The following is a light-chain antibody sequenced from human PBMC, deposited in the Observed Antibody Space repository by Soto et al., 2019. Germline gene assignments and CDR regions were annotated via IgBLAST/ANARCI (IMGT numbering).Light chain of an antibody. CDR3: QQYNSYSWT. CDR2: KAS. V-gene: IGKV1-5*03. Sequence: DLQMPQSPSTPVSCVGDSDPITCRPDPSFSSWLAWYQQKPGKAPKLLIYKASSLESGVPSRFSGSGSGTEFTLTISSLQPDDFATYYCQQYNSYSWTFGQGTKVDIK. CDR1: PSFSSW. J-gene: IGKJ1*01.